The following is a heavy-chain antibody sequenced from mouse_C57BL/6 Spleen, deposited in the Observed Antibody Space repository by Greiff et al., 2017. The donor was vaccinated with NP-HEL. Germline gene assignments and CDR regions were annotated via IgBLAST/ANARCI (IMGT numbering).Heavy chain of an antibody. CDR2: IYPGDGDT. V-gene: IGHV1-82*01. J-gene: IGHJ4*01. D-gene: IGHD3-2*02. CDR3: ARGTAQATGAMDY. Sequence: VQLQQSGPELVKPGASVKISCKASGYAFSSSWMNWVKQRPGKGLEWIGRIYPGDGDTNYNGKFKGKATLTADKSSSTAYMQLSSLTSEDSAVYFCARGTAQATGAMDYWGQGTSVTFSS. CDR1: GYAFSSSW.